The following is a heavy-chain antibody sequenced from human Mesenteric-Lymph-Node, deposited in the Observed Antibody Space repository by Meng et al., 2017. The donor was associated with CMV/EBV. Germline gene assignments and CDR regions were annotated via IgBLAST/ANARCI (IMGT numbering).Heavy chain of an antibody. CDR1: GFTVSSNY. V-gene: IGHV3-53*01. CDR3: ARDTYGLDV. J-gene: IGHJ6*02. CDR2: IYSGGRT. Sequence: GSLRLSCAASGFTVSSNYMSWVRQAPGKGLEWVSIIYSGGRTYYADSVKGRFTISRDNSRNTLHLQMNSLRAEDTAVYYCARDTYGLDVWGQGTTVTVSS.